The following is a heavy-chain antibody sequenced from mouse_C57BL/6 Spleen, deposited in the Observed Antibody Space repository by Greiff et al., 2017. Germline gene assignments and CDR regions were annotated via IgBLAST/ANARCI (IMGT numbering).Heavy chain of an antibody. J-gene: IGHJ1*03. CDR1: GYTFTSYW. CDR2: IGPSDSET. CDR3: ASGPGYFDV. V-gene: IGHV1-52*01. Sequence: VQLQQPGAELVGPGSSVKLSCKASGYTFTSYWVHWVRQRPIQGLEWIGNIGPSDSETHYTPQFKDKDTLTVDKSFITAYMQLSSLTTEDSAVYYCASGPGYFDVWGTGTTVTVSS.